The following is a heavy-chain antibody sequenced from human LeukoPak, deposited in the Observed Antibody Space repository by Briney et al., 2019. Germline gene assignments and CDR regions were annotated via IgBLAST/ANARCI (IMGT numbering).Heavy chain of an antibody. CDR1: GGSISSSNYY. Sequence: KPSETLSLTCTVSGGSISSSNYYWGWIRQPPGKGLEWIGSIYYSGSTYYNPSLKSRVTISVDTSKNQFSLELSSVTAADTAVYYCARVSTRILDYWGQGTLVTVSS. D-gene: IGHD1-26*01. V-gene: IGHV4-39*01. CDR3: ARVSTRILDY. CDR2: IYYSGST. J-gene: IGHJ4*02.